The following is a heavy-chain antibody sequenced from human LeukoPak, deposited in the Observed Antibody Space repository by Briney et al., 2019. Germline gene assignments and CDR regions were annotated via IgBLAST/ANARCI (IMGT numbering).Heavy chain of an antibody. Sequence: ASVKVSYKVSGYTLTELSMHWVRQAPGKGLEWMGGFDPEDGETIYAQKFQGRVTMTEDTSTDTAYMELSSLRSEDTAVYYCATNAVLWFGELTHPFDYWGQGTLVTVSS. J-gene: IGHJ4*02. D-gene: IGHD3-10*01. CDR2: FDPEDGET. V-gene: IGHV1-24*01. CDR1: GYTLTELS. CDR3: ATNAVLWFGELTHPFDY.